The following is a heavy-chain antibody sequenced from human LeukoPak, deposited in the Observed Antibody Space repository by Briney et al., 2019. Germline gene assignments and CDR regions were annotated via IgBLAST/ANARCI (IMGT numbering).Heavy chain of an antibody. CDR2: ISYDGSNK. CDR3: VKDGDGYNSQGGPNFDY. Sequence: GGSLRLSCAASGFTFSSYGMHWVRQAPGKGLEWVAVISYDGSNKYYADSVKGRFTISRDNSKNTLYLQMNSLRAEDTAVYYCVKDGDGYNSQGGPNFDYWGQGTLVTVSS. V-gene: IGHV3-30*18. CDR1: GFTFSSYG. D-gene: IGHD5-24*01. J-gene: IGHJ4*02.